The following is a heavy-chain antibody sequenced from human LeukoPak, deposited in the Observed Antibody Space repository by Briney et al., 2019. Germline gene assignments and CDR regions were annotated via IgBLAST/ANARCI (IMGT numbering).Heavy chain of an antibody. CDR3: AKYVLGSGYYPDFDY. J-gene: IGHJ4*02. V-gene: IGHV1-69*04. D-gene: IGHD3-22*01. CDR2: IIPILGIA. CDR1: GGTFSSYA. Sequence: GASVKVSCKASGGTFSSYAISWVRQAPGQGLEWMGRIIPILGIANYAQKFQGRVTIAADKSTSTAYMELSSLRSEDTAVYYCAKYVLGSGYYPDFDYWGQGTLVTVSS.